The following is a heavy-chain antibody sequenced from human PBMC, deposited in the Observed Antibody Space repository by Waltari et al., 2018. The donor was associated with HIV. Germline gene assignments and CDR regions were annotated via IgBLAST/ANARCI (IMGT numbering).Heavy chain of an antibody. V-gene: IGHV4-4*02. CDR1: GASISSSKW. J-gene: IGHJ4*02. CDR3: ARVRDSGDYGHFDS. D-gene: IGHD4-17*01. Sequence: QVQLQESGPGLVKPSETLSLNCTVSGASISSSKWWSWVRQSPGKGLEWIGEIYHSGNTNFNPSLKSRVTLSVVKGKRRISLRLTSVTAADTAMYFCARVRDSGDYGHFDSWGRGTLVIVS. CDR2: IYHSGNT.